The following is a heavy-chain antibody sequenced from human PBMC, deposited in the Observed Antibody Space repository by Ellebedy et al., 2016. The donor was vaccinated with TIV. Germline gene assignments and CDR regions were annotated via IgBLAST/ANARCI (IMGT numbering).Heavy chain of an antibody. CDR3: AIDRSAAGSSGY. CDR2: IYYSGST. V-gene: IGHV4-38-2*02. J-gene: IGHJ4*02. Sequence: SETLSLTCTVSGYSISSGYYWGWIRRPPGKGLEWIGSIYYSGSTYYNPSLKSRVTISVDTSKNQFSLKLSSVPAADTAVYYCAIDRSAAGSSGYWGQGTLVTVSS. D-gene: IGHD6-13*01. CDR1: GYSISSGYY.